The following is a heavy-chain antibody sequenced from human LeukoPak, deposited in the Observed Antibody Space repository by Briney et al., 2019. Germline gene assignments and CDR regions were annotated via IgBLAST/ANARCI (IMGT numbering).Heavy chain of an antibody. V-gene: IGHV4-39*07. D-gene: IGHD3-10*01. CDR1: GGSVSSSSYY. Sequence: SETLSLTCTVSGGSVSSSSYYWGWIRQPPGKGLEWIGSIYYSGSTYYNPSLKSRVTISVDTSKNQFSLKLSSVTAADTAVYYCASANGDYGSVYFDYWGQGTLVTVSS. J-gene: IGHJ4*02. CDR2: IYYSGST. CDR3: ASANGDYGSVYFDY.